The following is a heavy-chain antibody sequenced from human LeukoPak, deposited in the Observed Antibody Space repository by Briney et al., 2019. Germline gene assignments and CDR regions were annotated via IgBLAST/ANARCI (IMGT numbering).Heavy chain of an antibody. CDR1: GFTFSSYT. CDR2: ISGSGGST. J-gene: IGHJ4*02. CDR3: AKEGGSRGYFDY. V-gene: IGHV3-23*01. Sequence: PGGSVRLSCAASGFTFSSYTMSWVRQAPGKGLEGVSAISGSGGSTYYADSVKGRFTISRDNSKNTLYLQMNSLRAEDTAVYYCAKEGGSRGYFDYWGQGTLVTVSS.